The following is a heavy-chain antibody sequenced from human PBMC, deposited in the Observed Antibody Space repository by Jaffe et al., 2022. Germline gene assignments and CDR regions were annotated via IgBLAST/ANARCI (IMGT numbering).Heavy chain of an antibody. V-gene: IGHV3-73*02. CDR3: TRLQEGEGGPSGASFDY. CDR1: GFTFSGSA. CDR2: IRGKAKSYAT. Sequence: EVQLVESGGGLVQPGGSLKLSCAASGFTFSGSAMHWVRQASGKGLEWVGRIRGKAKSYATAYAASVKGRFTISRDESKNTAYLQMNSLKTEDTALYYCTRLQEGEGGPSGASFDYWGQGTLVTVSS. J-gene: IGHJ4*02. D-gene: IGHD6-25*01.